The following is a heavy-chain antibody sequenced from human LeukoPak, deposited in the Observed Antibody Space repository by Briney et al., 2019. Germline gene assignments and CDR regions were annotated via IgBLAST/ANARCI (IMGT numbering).Heavy chain of an antibody. V-gene: IGHV4-39*07. CDR1: GGSISSYY. J-gene: IGHJ3*02. CDR3: ARVLFTWSGYPAGAFDI. Sequence: PSETLSLTCTVSGGSISSYYWSWIRQPPGKGLEWIGSIYYSGSTYYNPSLKSRVTISVDTSKNQFSLKLSSVTAADTAVYYCARVLFTWSGYPAGAFDIWGQGTMVTVSS. D-gene: IGHD3-3*01. CDR2: IYYSGST.